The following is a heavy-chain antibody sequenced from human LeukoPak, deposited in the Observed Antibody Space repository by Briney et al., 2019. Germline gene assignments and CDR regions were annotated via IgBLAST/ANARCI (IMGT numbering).Heavy chain of an antibody. J-gene: IGHJ4*02. V-gene: IGHV3-9*01. D-gene: IGHD1-26*01. CDR1: GFTFDDYA. Sequence: GRSLRLSCAASGFTFDDYAMHWVRQAPGKGLEWVSGISWNSGSIGYPGSVKGRFTISRENAKNSLYLQMNSLRAGDTAVYYCARADGRARGFDYWGQETLVTVSS. CDR3: ARADGRARGFDY. CDR2: ISWNSGSI.